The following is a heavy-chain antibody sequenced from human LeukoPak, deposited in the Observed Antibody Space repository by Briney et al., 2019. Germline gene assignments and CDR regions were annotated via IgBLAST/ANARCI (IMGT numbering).Heavy chain of an antibody. CDR3: AKWGDYDVLTGYYVSDF. V-gene: IGHV3-23*01. J-gene: IGHJ4*02. CDR1: GFIFSNYA. Sequence: GSLRLSCAASGFIFSNYAMYWVRQAPGKGLEWFSAISGRSDNTYYADSVKGRFTLSRDSSKNTLYLQMNSLRADDTAVYYCAKWGDYDVLTGYYVSDFWGQGTLVTVSS. D-gene: IGHD3-9*01. CDR2: ISGRSDNT.